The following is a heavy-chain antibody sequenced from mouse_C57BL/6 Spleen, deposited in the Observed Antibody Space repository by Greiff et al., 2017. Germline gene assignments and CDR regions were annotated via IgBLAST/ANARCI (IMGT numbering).Heavy chain of an antibody. CDR1: GYAFSSYW. CDR2: IYPGDGDT. V-gene: IGHV1-80*01. D-gene: IGHD3-2*02. CDR3: ARSGGAQATDY. Sequence: VKLQQSGAELVKPGASVKISCKASGYAFSSYWMNWVKQRPGKGLEWIGQIYPGDGDTNYNGKFKGKATLTADKSSSTAYMQLSSLTSEYSAVYFCARSGGAQATDYWGQGTTLTVSS. J-gene: IGHJ2*01.